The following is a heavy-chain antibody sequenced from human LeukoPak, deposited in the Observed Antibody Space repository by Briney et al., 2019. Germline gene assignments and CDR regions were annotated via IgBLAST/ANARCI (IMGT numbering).Heavy chain of an antibody. J-gene: IGHJ5*02. D-gene: IGHD6-13*01. V-gene: IGHV1-8*03. CDR1: GYTFTSYD. Sequence: GASVKVSCKASGYTFTSYDINWVRQATGQGLEGMGWMNPNSGNTGYAQKFQGRVTITRNTSISTAYMELSSLRSEDTAVYYCARDLSSTSDNNWFDHWGQGTLVTVSS. CDR3: ARDLSSTSDNNWFDH. CDR2: MNPNSGNT.